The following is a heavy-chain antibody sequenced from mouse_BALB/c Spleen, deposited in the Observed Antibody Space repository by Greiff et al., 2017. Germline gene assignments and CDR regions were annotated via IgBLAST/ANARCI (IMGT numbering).Heavy chain of an antibody. J-gene: IGHJ3*01. D-gene: IGHD2-1*01. CDR3: TRQGRNGFAY. CDR1: GYTFTDYE. CDR2: IDPETGGT. Sequence: QVQLQQSGAELVRPGASVTLSCKASGYTFTDYEMHWVKQTPVHGLEWIGAIDPETGGTAYNQKFKGKATLTADKSSSTAYMELSSLTSEDSAVYCCTRQGRNGFAYWGQGTLVTVSA. V-gene: IGHV1-15*01.